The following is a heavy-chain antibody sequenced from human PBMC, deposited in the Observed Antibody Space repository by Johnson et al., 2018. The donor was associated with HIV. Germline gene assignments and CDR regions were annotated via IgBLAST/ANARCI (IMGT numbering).Heavy chain of an antibody. CDR3: ARLRGAFDI. CDR2: ISSSSSTI. CDR1: EFTFANYA. J-gene: IGHJ3*02. V-gene: IGHV3-48*01. Sequence: VQLVESGGGLVQPGGSLRLSCAASEFTFANYAMSWVRQAPGKGLEWVSYISSSSSTIYYADSVKGRFTISRDNSKNTLYLHINSLGAEDTAVYYCARLRGAFDIGGQGTMVTVSS.